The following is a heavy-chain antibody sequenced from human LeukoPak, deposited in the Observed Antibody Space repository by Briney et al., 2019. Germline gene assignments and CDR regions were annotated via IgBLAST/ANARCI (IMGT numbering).Heavy chain of an antibody. CDR3: ARDGNVMLARSKDYYMDV. V-gene: IGHV3-30*04. J-gene: IGHJ6*03. CDR1: GFTFSSYA. D-gene: IGHD2-8*01. CDR2: ISYDGSNK. Sequence: PGGSLRLSCAASGFTFSSYAMHWVRQAPGKGLEWVAVISYDGSNKYYADSVKGRFTISRDNSKNTLYLQMNSLRAEDTAVYYCARDGNVMLARSKDYYMDVWGKGTTVTVSS.